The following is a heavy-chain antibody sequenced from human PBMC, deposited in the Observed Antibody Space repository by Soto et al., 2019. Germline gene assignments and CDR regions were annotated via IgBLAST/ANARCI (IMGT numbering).Heavy chain of an antibody. CDR2: IKQDGREK. D-gene: IGHD6-6*01. CDR1: GFTFSSYW. V-gene: IGHV3-7*01. J-gene: IGHJ5*02. CDR3: ARSIAALLNWFDP. Sequence: EVQLVESGGGLVQPGGSLRLSCAASGFTFSSYWMSWVRQAPGKGLERVANIKQDGREKYYVDSVKGRFNISRDNAKNSLYLQMNSLRAEDTAVYYCARSIAALLNWFDPWGQGPLVTVSS.